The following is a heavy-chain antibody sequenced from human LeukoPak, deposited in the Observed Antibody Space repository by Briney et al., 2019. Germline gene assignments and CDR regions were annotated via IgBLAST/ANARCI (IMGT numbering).Heavy chain of an antibody. Sequence: SETLSLTCTVSGGSVSSGSYYWGWIRQPPGKGLEWIGYIYYSGSTNYNPSLKSRVTISVDTSKNQFSLKLSSVTAADTAVYYCARGEDQLLSSYWYFDLWGRGTLVTVSS. CDR2: IYYSGST. D-gene: IGHD2-2*01. V-gene: IGHV4-61*01. CDR1: GGSVSSGSYY. CDR3: ARGEDQLLSSYWYFDL. J-gene: IGHJ2*01.